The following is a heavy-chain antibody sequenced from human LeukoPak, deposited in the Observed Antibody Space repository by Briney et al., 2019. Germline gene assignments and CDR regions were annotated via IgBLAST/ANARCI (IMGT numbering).Heavy chain of an antibody. CDR3: ARQGAVAGRPFDN. Sequence: SETLSLTCTVSGGSIASSSHYWVWIRQPPGKGLEWIGSMYYSESTYYNPSLKSRVTISVDTSKNQFSLKLSSVTAADTAMYYCARQGAVAGRPFDNWGQGTLVTVSS. J-gene: IGHJ4*02. V-gene: IGHV4-39*01. CDR2: MYYSEST. CDR1: GGSIASSSHY. D-gene: IGHD6-19*01.